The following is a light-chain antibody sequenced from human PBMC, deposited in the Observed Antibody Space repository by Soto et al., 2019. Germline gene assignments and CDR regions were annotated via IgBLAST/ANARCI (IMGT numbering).Light chain of an antibody. CDR2: EVS. Sequence: QSALTQPASVSGSPGQSITISCTGTSSDVGAYNYVSWYQQHPGEAPKLLIYEVSDRPSGVSNRFSGSKSGNTASLTISGLLAEDEADYYCNSYTRSGTLVFGTGTQLTVL. CDR3: NSYTRSGTLV. V-gene: IGLV2-14*01. J-gene: IGLJ1*01. CDR1: SSDVGAYNY.